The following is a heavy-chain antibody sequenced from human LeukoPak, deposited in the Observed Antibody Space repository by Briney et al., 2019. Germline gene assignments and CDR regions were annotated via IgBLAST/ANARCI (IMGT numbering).Heavy chain of an antibody. V-gene: IGHV3-53*01. J-gene: IGHJ6*03. CDR1: GFTVSSNY. CDR3: ARVRPHPIIDV. CDR2: IYTGGST. Sequence: GESLKISCAASGFTVSSNYMSWVRQAPGKGLEWVSVIYTGGSTYYADSVKGRFTISRDNSKNTLYLQMNSLRTEDTAVYYCARVRPHPIIDVWGKGTTVTVSS. D-gene: IGHD6-6*01.